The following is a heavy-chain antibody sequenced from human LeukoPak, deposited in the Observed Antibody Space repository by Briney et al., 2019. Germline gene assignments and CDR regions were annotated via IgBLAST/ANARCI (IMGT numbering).Heavy chain of an antibody. CDR1: GGSISRYY. CDR3: ARCMQREYGMDV. Sequence: SETLSLTCTVTGGSISRYYWRWIRQPPGRGLEGIGYIYYSGTTNYTPSPTTRVTISVDTSKNQFSLKLSSVTAADTAVYYCARCMQREYGMDVWGQGTTVTVSS. V-gene: IGHV4-59*01. CDR2: IYYSGTT. J-gene: IGHJ6*02. D-gene: IGHD2-8*01.